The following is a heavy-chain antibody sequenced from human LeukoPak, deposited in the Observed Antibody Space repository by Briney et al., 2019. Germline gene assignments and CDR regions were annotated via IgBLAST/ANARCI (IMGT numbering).Heavy chain of an antibody. Sequence: SETLSLTCTVPGGFISSGGYYWSWIRQHPGKGLEWIGYIYYSGSTYYNPSLKSRVTISVDTSKNQFSLKLSSVTAADTAVYYCAGTNYYDSSDAFDIWGQGTMVTVSS. CDR1: GGFISSGGYY. D-gene: IGHD3-22*01. J-gene: IGHJ3*02. V-gene: IGHV4-31*03. CDR2: IYYSGST. CDR3: AGTNYYDSSDAFDI.